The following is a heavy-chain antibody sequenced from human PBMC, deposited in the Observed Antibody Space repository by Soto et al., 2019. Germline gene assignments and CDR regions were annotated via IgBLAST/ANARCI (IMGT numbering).Heavy chain of an antibody. J-gene: IGHJ5*02. Sequence: ASVKVSCKASGYTFTGHYMHWVRQAPGQGLEWMGWINPNSGGTNYAQKFQGRVTMTRDTSISTAYMELSRLRSDDTAVYYCARDNLYCSGGSCYPPGNWFDPWGQGTLVTVSS. D-gene: IGHD2-15*01. CDR1: GYTFTGHY. CDR2: INPNSGGT. CDR3: ARDNLYCSGGSCYPPGNWFDP. V-gene: IGHV1-2*02.